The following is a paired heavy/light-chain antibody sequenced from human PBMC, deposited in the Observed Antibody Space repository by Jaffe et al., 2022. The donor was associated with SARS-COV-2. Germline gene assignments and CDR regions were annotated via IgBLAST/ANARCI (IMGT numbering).Heavy chain of an antibody. CDR1: GGSISSFY. CDR3: ARDAFYYYGMDV. J-gene: IGHJ6*02. CDR2: VYASGGL. V-gene: IGHV4-4*07. Sequence: QVQLQESGPGLLKPSETLSLTCTFSGGSISSFYWSWIRQPAGKGLEWIGRVYASGGLYYNPSLKSRVTMSIDTSKNQFSLNLSSVTAADTAVYYCARDAFYYYGMDVWGQGTTVTVSS.
Light chain of an antibody. Sequence: QSALTQPASVSGSPGQSITISCTGTSGDVGNYNVVSWYQQHPGKAPKLLLYEVTKRPPGASNRFSGSKSGNSASLTISGLEAEDEANYYCCSYAGGWVFGGGTKLTVL. V-gene: IGLV2-23*02. CDR2: EVT. CDR1: SGDVGNYNV. CDR3: CSYAGGWV. J-gene: IGLJ3*02.